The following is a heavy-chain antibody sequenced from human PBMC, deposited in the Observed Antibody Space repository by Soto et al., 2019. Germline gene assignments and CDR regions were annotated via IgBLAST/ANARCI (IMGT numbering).Heavy chain of an antibody. V-gene: IGHV3-33*01. CDR3: TRDLGGSPFDY. CDR2: IWADGSRQ. CDR1: GFTFSRSG. D-gene: IGHD1-26*01. J-gene: IGHJ4*02. Sequence: PGGSLRLSCAASGFTFSRSGMHWIRQAPGKGLEWVAVIWADGSRQIYADSAKGRFTISKDNPNSMSYLQMNSLTVDDTAMYYCTRDLGGSPFDYWGQGTLVTVSS.